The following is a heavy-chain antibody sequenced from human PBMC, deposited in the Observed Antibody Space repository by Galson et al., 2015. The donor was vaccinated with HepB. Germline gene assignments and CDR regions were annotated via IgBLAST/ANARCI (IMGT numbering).Heavy chain of an antibody. CDR3: ARWDPRTYAFDI. J-gene: IGHJ3*02. Sequence: SVKVSCKASGYTFSDYYMHWVRQAPGQGLEWMGWINPKNGGTSYAQKFQGWVTMTRDTSISTTYMELGSLRPNDTAVYSCARWDPRTYAFDIWGQGTMITVSS. CDR2: INPKNGGT. D-gene: IGHD1-26*01. V-gene: IGHV1-2*04. CDR1: GYTFSDYY.